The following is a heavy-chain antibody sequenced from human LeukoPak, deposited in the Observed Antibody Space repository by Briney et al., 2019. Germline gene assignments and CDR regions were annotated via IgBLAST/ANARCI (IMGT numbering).Heavy chain of an antibody. CDR1: GSMFTELS. J-gene: IGHJ5*02. CDR2: FHPEDGET. Sequence: ASVKVSYKVSGSMFTELSMHWVRQAPGKGLEWMGGFHPEDGETIYAQKFQGRVTMTEDSSTDTAYMELSSLRSEDTAVYYCAIVLAVGVVDWFDPWGQGTLVTVSS. D-gene: IGHD6-19*01. CDR3: AIVLAVGVVDWFDP. V-gene: IGHV1-24*01.